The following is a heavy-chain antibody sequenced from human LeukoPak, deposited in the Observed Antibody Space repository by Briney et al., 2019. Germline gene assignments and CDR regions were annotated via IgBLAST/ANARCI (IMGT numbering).Heavy chain of an antibody. D-gene: IGHD3-22*01. V-gene: IGHV3-66*04. Sequence: PGGSLRLSCGASVFTVRSNYMSWVRQAPGKGLEWVSVIYSGGSTYYADSVKGRFTISRDNSKNTLYLQMNSLRAEDTAVYYCARHLDSSVPVDQLPYYGMDVWGQGTTVTVSS. J-gene: IGHJ6*02. CDR1: VFTVRSNY. CDR2: IYSGGST. CDR3: ARHLDSSVPVDQLPYYGMDV.